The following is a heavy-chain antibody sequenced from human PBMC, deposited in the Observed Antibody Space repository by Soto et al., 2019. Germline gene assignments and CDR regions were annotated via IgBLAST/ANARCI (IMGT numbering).Heavy chain of an antibody. CDR1: GFTFSSYA. CDR3: AKYPPGGGSYATHFDY. J-gene: IGHJ4*02. V-gene: IGHV3-23*01. D-gene: IGHD1-26*01. Sequence: EVQLLESGGGLVQPGGSLRLSCAASGFTFSSYAMSWVRQAPGQGLEWVSAISGSGGSTYYADSVKGRFTISRDNSKNTLYLQMNSLRAEDTAVYYCAKYPPGGGSYATHFDYWGQGTLVTVSS. CDR2: ISGSGGST.